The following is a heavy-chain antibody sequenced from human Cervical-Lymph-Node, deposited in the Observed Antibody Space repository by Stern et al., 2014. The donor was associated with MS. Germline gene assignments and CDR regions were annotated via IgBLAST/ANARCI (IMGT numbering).Heavy chain of an antibody. CDR1: GFSLSSGGVR. Sequence: ESGPALVNPTKTLILTCRFSGFSLSSGGVRVSWIRQPPGKGLEWLGGIDWDDEKFYSSFMKTRLTFSKDTSKNQVVLTMTDMDPVDTATYYCARSLAGVFDYWGQGILVTVS. CDR3: ARSLAGVFDY. V-gene: IGHV2-70*04. J-gene: IGHJ4*02. CDR2: IDWDDEK.